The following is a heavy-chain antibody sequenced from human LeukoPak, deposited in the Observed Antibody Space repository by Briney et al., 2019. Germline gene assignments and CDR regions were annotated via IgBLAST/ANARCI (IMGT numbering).Heavy chain of an antibody. CDR3: ARTPLRPAATTPRQLDY. V-gene: IGHV1-69*13. J-gene: IGHJ4*02. D-gene: IGHD5-12*01. CDR2: IIPIFSTA. CDR1: GGTFSSSA. Sequence: ASVKVSCKASGGTFSSSAISWVLQAPGQGLEWMGGIIPIFSTADYAQKFQGRVTITADESTSTAYMELSSLRSEDTAVFYCARTPLRPAATTPRQLDYWGQGTLVTVSS.